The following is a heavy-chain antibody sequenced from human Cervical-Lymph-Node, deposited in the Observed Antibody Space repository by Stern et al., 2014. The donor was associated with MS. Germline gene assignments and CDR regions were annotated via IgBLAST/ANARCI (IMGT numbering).Heavy chain of an antibody. J-gene: IGHJ3*01. CDR2: ISSRGSTI. V-gene: IGHV3-11*01. CDR1: GFTFSDYY. CDR3: ARDRCASSSCLYTGLSTDGFDV. D-gene: IGHD2-2*01. Sequence: VQLVESGGGLVKPGGSLRLSCAASGFTFSDYYMNRIRQTPGKGLEWLSYISSRGSTIYYADSVKGRFTISRDNAKNSLYLQMNSLRAEDTAVYYCARDRCASSSCLYTGLSTDGFDVWGQGTMVTVSS.